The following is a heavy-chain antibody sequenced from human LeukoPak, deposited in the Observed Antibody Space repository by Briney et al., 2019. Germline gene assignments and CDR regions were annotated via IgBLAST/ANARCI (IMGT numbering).Heavy chain of an antibody. D-gene: IGHD2/OR15-2a*01. J-gene: IGHJ4*02. CDR1: GFTFSSYW. CDR2: IRQDGSEK. Sequence: GGSLRLSCAASGFTFSSYWMSWVRQAPGKGLEWVAKIRQDGSEKYYVDSVKGRFTLSRDNAKNSLYLQMNSLRAEDTAVYYCARGPTRANSSDYWGQGTLVTVSS. CDR3: ARGPTRANSSDY. V-gene: IGHV3-7*01.